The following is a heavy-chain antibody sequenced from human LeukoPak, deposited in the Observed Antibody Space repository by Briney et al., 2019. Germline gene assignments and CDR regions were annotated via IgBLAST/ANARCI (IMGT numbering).Heavy chain of an antibody. CDR1: GFTFSNYW. J-gene: IGHJ4*02. CDR2: IKTDGSEK. D-gene: IGHD6-13*01. CDR3: ARVNLKHILRIAAAGRGSYYFDY. V-gene: IGHV3-7*01. Sequence: GGSLRLSCEGSGFTFSNYWMGWVRQAPGKGLQWVANIKTDGSEKYYVDSVKGRFTISRDNAKNSLYLQMNSLRAEDTAVYYCARVNLKHILRIAAAGRGSYYFDYWGQGTLVTVSS.